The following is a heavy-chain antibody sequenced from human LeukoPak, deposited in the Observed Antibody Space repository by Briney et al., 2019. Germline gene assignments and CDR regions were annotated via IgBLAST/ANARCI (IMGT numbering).Heavy chain of an antibody. CDR2: INPSDGST. CDR1: GYTFIRYY. Sequence: ASVKVSCKASGYTFIRYYIHWVRQAPGQGLEWIGMINPSDGSTSSAQKFQGGVTMTCDTSTRILYMELRSLRSEDTAVYYCAREATPRSYYFDYWGQGTLVTVSS. CDR3: AREATPRSYYFDY. V-gene: IGHV1-46*01. J-gene: IGHJ4*02. D-gene: IGHD5-12*01.